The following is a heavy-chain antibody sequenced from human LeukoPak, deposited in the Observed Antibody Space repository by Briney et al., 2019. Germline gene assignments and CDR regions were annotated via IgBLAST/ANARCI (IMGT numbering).Heavy chain of an antibody. Sequence: ASVKVSCKASGGTFSSYAISWVRQAPGQGLEWMGGIIPILGTANYAQKFQGRVTITTDESTSTAYMELSSLRSEDTAVYYCAREGGDCSSTSCYPYNWFDPWGQGTLVTVSS. CDR3: AREGGDCSSTSCYPYNWFDP. V-gene: IGHV1-69*05. CDR1: GGTFSSYA. J-gene: IGHJ5*02. CDR2: IIPILGTA. D-gene: IGHD2-2*01.